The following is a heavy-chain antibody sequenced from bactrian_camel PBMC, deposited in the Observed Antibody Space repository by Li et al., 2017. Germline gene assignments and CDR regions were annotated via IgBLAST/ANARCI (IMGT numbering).Heavy chain of an antibody. J-gene: IGHJ4*01. CDR1: GSTYTFDA. CDR3: ATQGEWAYIN. Sequence: DVQLVESGGGSVQAGGSLTLSCAASGSTYTFDAIGWFRQTPEKAREGVAVIDTGGDRTYYVDSVKGRFTISRDNAKNTLYLQLNSLKSEDASVYCCATQGEWAYINWDQGTQVTVS. V-gene: IGHV3S31*01. CDR2: IDTGGDRT. D-gene: IGHD1*01.